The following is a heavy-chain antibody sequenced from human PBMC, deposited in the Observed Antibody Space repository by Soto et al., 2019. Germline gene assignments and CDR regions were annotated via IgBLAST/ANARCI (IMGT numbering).Heavy chain of an antibody. J-gene: IGHJ4*01. Sequence: ASVKVSCKASGYTFTSYYIHWVRQAPGQGLEWMGWINPITGGTNYAPKFQGRVTMTRDTSITTAYMELSRLRSDDTAVYYCARPYYSSSHRHYLACRGQRSPVPASS. CDR1: GYTFTSYY. CDR3: ARPYYSSSHRHYLAC. V-gene: IGHV1-2*02. D-gene: IGHD2-21*01. CDR2: INPITGGT.